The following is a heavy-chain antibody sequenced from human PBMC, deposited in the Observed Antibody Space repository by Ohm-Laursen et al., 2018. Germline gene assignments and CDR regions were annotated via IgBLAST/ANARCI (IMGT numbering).Heavy chain of an antibody. CDR1: GGSISSYY. V-gene: IGHV4-4*07. J-gene: IGHJ4*02. D-gene: IGHD3-22*01. CDR3: ARTNGDYDRSGYFSRHYYFDY. CDR2: IFASGST. Sequence: SDTLSLTCTVSGGSISSYYWSWIRQPAGKGLEWIGRIFASGSTNYDPSLKSRVTMSVDTSKNLFSLRLSSVTAADTAVYYCARTNGDYDRSGYFSRHYYFDYWGQGTLVTVSS.